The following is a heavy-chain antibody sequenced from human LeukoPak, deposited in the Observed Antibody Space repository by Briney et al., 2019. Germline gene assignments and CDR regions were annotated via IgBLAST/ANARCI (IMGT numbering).Heavy chain of an antibody. J-gene: IGHJ4*02. D-gene: IGHD1-26*01. CDR3: ARHVPHGSFFYFDL. V-gene: IGHV5-51*01. Sequence: GEALKISSKGSGYSFTSYWTDWVRQMPGKGLEWMGIIYPGDSDTIYRPSFQGQVTISADRSISTAYLQWSSLKASDSAMYYCARHVPHGSFFYFDLWPQGTVVSVS. CDR2: IYPGDSDT. CDR1: GYSFTSYW.